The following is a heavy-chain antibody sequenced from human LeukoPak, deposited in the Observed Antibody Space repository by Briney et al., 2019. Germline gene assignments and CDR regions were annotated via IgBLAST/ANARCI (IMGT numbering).Heavy chain of an antibody. D-gene: IGHD3-10*01. CDR3: AKDRQYYYGSGSYFY. CDR2: ISGSGGST. Sequence: PGGSLRLSCAASGFTFSSYAMSWDRQAPGKGLEWVSAISGSGGSTYYADSVKGRFTISRDNSKNTLYLQMNSLRAEDTAVYYCAKDRQYYYGSGSYFYWGQGTLVTVSS. V-gene: IGHV3-23*01. CDR1: GFTFSSYA. J-gene: IGHJ4*02.